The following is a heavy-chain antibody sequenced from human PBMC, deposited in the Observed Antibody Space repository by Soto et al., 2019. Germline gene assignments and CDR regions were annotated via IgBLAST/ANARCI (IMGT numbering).Heavy chain of an antibody. CDR2: IRNKAYGGTT. Sequence: EVQLVESGGGLVQPGRSLRLSCTTSGFTFADYTLSWFRQAPGKGLEWLGFIRNKAYGGTTEYAATVKGRFSISRDDFKSISTLQMISLKTEHTALYYCTRDGFYSSYSPLDFWGQGTLVIGSS. J-gene: IGHJ4*02. V-gene: IGHV3-49*03. CDR3: TRDGFYSSYSPLDF. CDR1: GFTFADYT. D-gene: IGHD5-12*01.